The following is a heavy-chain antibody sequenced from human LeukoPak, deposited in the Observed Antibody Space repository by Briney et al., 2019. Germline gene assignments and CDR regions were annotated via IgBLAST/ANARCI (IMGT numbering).Heavy chain of an antibody. V-gene: IGHV1-69*02. CDR1: GGTFSSYT. CDR3: ARSYVPFAFDI. J-gene: IGHJ3*02. D-gene: IGHD1-26*01. CDR2: IIPNLGIA. Sequence: SVKVSCKASGGTFSSYTISWVRQAPGQGLEWMGRIIPNLGIANYAQKFQGRVTITADKSTSTAYMELSSLRSEDTAVYYCARSYVPFAFDIWGQGTMVTVSS.